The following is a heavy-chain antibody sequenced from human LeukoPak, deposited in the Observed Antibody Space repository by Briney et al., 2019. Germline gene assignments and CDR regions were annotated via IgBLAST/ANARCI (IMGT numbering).Heavy chain of an antibody. V-gene: IGHV1-24*01. CDR1: GYTLTELS. CDR2: FDPEDGET. Sequence: ASVKVSCKVSGYTLTELSMHWVRQAPGKGLEWMGGFDPEDGETIYARKFQGRVTMTEDTSTDTAYMELSSLRSEDTAVYYCATAQGYYYGMDVWGQGTTVTVSS. J-gene: IGHJ6*02. CDR3: ATAQGYYYGMDV.